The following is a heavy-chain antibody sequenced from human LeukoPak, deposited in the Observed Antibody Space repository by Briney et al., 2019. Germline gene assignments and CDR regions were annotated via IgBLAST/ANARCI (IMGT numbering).Heavy chain of an antibody. J-gene: IGHJ5*02. CDR2: INPKSGGT. Sequence: ASVKVSCKASGYTFTAYSMHWVRQAPGQGLEYMGWINPKSGGTNYAQKFQGRVTMTRDTSISTAYMELSRLRSDDTAVYYCAREGPTYNWKRDWFDPWGQGTLVTVSS. CDR1: GYTFTAYS. CDR3: AREGPTYNWKRDWFDP. V-gene: IGHV1-2*02. D-gene: IGHD1-20*01.